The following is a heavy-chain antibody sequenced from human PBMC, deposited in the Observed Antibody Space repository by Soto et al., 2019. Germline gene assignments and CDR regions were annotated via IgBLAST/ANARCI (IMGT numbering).Heavy chain of an antibody. CDR1: GGTFSSDS. Sequence: SVKVSCKASGGTFSSDSFSWVRQAHGQGLEWMGGIIPMFDTPIYAQKFQDRVTITADESTSTAYMQLSSLRSGDTAVYYCARSGGLDRDFNYWGQGSLVTRLL. CDR3: ARSGGLDRDFNY. J-gene: IGHJ4*02. CDR2: IIPMFDTP. V-gene: IGHV1-69*13. D-gene: IGHD2-15*01.